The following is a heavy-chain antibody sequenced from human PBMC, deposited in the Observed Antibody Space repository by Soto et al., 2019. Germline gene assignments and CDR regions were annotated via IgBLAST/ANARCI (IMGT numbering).Heavy chain of an antibody. V-gene: IGHV1-2*02. CDR3: ARCLYGYNFDF. Sequence: ASVKVSCKTSGYTFTDYKIHWVRQAPGQGLEWMGWIDANSADTKYAQSFRGRVTMTRDTSIRTAYMELSSLRSDDTAVYYCARCLYGYNFDFWGQGTLVTVSS. D-gene: IGHD5-12*01. CDR1: GYTFTDYK. J-gene: IGHJ4*02. CDR2: IDANSADT.